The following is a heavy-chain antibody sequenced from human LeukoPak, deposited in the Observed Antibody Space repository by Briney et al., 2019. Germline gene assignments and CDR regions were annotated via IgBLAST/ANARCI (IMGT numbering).Heavy chain of an antibody. CDR3: ARDRLTRNFDY. D-gene: IGHD6-19*01. J-gene: IGHJ4*02. Sequence: DSVKGRFTISRDNSKNTLYLQMNSLRAEDTAVYYCARDRLTRNFDYWGQGTLVTVSS. V-gene: IGHV3-30*07.